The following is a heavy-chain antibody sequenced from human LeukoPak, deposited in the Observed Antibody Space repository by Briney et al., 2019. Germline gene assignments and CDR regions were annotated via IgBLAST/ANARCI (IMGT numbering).Heavy chain of an antibody. CDR3: ASALSYYYDSSGYPVDY. Sequence: GGSLRLSCAASGFTFRSYVMNCVRQAPGKGLEWVSYISSSSSTIYYADSVKGRFTISRDNAKNSLYLQMNSLRDEDTAVYYCASALSYYYDSSGYPVDYWGQGTLVTVSS. CDR1: GFTFRSYV. V-gene: IGHV3-48*02. J-gene: IGHJ4*02. D-gene: IGHD3-22*01. CDR2: ISSSSSTI.